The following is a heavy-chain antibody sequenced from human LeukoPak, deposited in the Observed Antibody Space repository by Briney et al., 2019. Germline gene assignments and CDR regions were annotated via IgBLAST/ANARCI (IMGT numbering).Heavy chain of an antibody. CDR1: GGTFSSYA. CDR2: IIPIFGTA. D-gene: IGHD1-7*01. CDR3: ARDANPSGTRDYMDV. Sequence: GASVKVSCKASGGTFSSYAISWVRQAPGQGLEWMGGIIPIFGTANYAQKFQGRVTITTDESTSTAYMELSSLRSEDTAVYYCARDANPSGTRDYMDVWGKGTTVTVSS. J-gene: IGHJ6*03. V-gene: IGHV1-69*05.